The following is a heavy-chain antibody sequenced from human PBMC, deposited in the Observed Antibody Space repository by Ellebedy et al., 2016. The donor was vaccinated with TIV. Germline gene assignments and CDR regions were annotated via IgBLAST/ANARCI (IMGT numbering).Heavy chain of an antibody. J-gene: IGHJ4*02. CDR3: AAYLGSGSSYY. Sequence: GGSLRLXCAASGFAFSNYGMHWVRQAPGKGLEWVAVIWHDGDTKDYKESVKGRFTISRDNSKNTLYLQMNSLTAEDTAVYYCAAYLGSGSSYYWGQGIPVTVSS. D-gene: IGHD3-10*01. V-gene: IGHV3-33*01. CDR1: GFAFSNYG. CDR2: IWHDGDTK.